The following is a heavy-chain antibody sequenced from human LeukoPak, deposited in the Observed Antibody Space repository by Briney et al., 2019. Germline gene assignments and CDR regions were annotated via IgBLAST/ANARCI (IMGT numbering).Heavy chain of an antibody. D-gene: IGHD3-22*01. CDR1: GGTFSSYA. V-gene: IGHV1-69*13. J-gene: IGHJ3*02. CDR2: IIPIFGTA. CDR3: ARDSIGNYYDSSGYSAFDI. Sequence: VASVKVSFKASGGTFSSYAISWVRQAPGQGLEWMGGIIPIFGTANYAQKFQGRVTITADESTSTAYMELSSLRSEDTAVYYCARDSIGNYYDSSGYSAFDIWGQGTMVTVSS.